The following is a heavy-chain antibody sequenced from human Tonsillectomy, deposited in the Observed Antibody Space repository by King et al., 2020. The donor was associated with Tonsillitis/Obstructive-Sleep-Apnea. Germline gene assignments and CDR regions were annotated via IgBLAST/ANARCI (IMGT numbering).Heavy chain of an antibody. CDR1: GGSFSGYY. CDR2: INHSGST. J-gene: IGHJ4*02. V-gene: IGHV4-34*01. CDR3: ARKGGWLQLRDFDY. D-gene: IGHD5-24*01. Sequence: VQLQQWGAGLLKPSETLSLTCAVYGGSFSGYYWSWIRQPPGKGLEWSGEINHSGSTNYNPSLKSRVTISVDTSKNQFSLKLSSVTAADTAVYYCARKGGWLQLRDFDYWGQGTLVTVSS.